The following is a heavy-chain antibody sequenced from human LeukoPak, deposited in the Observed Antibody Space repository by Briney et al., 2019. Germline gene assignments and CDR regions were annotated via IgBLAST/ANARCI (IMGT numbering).Heavy chain of an antibody. CDR2: ISGSGGST. D-gene: IGHD2-2*01. CDR3: AKERNIVVVPAAEIDY. J-gene: IGHJ4*02. CDR1: GFTFSSYA. V-gene: IGHV3-23*01. Sequence: GGSLRLSCAASGFTFSSYAMSWGRQAPGKGLGGVSAISGSGGSTYYADSVKGRFTISRDNSKNTLYLQMNSLRAEDTAVYYCAKERNIVVVPAAEIDYWGQGTLVTVSS.